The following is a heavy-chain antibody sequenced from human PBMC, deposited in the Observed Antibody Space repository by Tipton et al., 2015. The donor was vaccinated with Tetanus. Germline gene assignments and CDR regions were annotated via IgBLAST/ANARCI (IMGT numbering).Heavy chain of an antibody. D-gene: IGHD2-15*01. Sequence: PRLSCAASGFIFSSYGIHWVRQAPGKGLEWVAVSWYDGTDKHYADSVKGRFTISRDNSKNTLYLQMNSLRAEDTAVYYCAREADCSGGSCFSGDFDNWGQGTQVTVSS. V-gene: IGHV3-33*01. J-gene: IGHJ4*02. CDR2: SWYDGTDK. CDR1: GFIFSSYG. CDR3: AREADCSGGSCFSGDFDN.